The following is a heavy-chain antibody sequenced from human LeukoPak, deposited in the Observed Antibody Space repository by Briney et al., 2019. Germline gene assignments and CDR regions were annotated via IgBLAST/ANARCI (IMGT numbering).Heavy chain of an antibody. CDR1: GFTFSSYS. D-gene: IGHD3-22*01. CDR2: ISSSSSYI. Sequence: PGGSLRLSCAASGFTFSSYSMNWARQAPGKGLEWVSYISSSSSYIYYADSVKGRFTISRDNAKNSLYLQMNSLRAEDTAVYYCARSGIYYYDSSGYYFDYWGQGTLVTVSS. V-gene: IGHV3-21*05. J-gene: IGHJ4*02. CDR3: ARSGIYYYDSSGYYFDY.